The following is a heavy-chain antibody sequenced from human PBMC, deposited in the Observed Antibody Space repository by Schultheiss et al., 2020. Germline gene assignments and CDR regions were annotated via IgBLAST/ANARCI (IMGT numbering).Heavy chain of an antibody. CDR3: ARQYSEILTGYTPGWFDP. V-gene: IGHV4-59*06. J-gene: IGHJ5*02. Sequence: SQTLSLTCTVSGGSISSYYWSWIRQPPGKGLEWIGYIYYSGSTYYNPSLKSRVTISVDTSKNHFSLKLSSVTAADMAVYYCARQYSEILTGYTPGWFDPWGQGTLVTVSS. CDR1: GGSISSYY. CDR2: IYYSGST. D-gene: IGHD3-9*01.